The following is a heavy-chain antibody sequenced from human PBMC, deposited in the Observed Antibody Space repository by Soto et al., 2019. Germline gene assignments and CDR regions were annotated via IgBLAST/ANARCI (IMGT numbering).Heavy chain of an antibody. D-gene: IGHD3-10*01. CDR1: GFTLSNYW. CDR2: IIGDGPYT. J-gene: IGHJ4*02. V-gene: IGHV3-74*03. CDR3: ARGILGSGTANDY. Sequence: EVQLVESGGGLVQPGGSLILSCAASGFTLSNYWMVWVRQAPRKGLVWVSSIIGDGPYTTYADSLKCRFTISSDNAKNTVYLQMNSLRVDDTAVYFCARGILGSGTANDYWGQGTLVTVSS.